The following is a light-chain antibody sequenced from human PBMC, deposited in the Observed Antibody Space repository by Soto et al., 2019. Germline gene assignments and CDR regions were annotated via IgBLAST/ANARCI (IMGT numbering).Light chain of an antibody. CDR3: QQLNNYPRALT. Sequence: DIQLTQSPSFLSASVGDRVTITCRASQGISNNLAWYQHNPGKPPKLLIYGASTLQSGVPSRFSGSGSGTEFTLTISSRQPEDFATYYCQQLNNYPRALTFGGGTKVEIK. CDR2: GAS. CDR1: QGISNN. V-gene: IGKV1-9*01. J-gene: IGKJ4*01.